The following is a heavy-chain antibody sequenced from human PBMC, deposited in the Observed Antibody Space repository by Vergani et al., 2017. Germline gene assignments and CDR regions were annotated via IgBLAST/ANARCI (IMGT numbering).Heavy chain of an antibody. Sequence: QVQLQESGPGLVKPSETLSLTCTVSGGSISSYYWSWIRQPPGKGLEWIGYIYYSGSTHYNPSLKSRVTISVDTSKNQFSLKLSAVTAADTAVYYCARVAVTTLSSYYYDMDVWGKGTTVTVSS. J-gene: IGHJ6*03. CDR3: ARVAVTTLSSYYYDMDV. V-gene: IGHV4-59*01. D-gene: IGHD4-11*01. CDR2: IYYSGST. CDR1: GGSISSYY.